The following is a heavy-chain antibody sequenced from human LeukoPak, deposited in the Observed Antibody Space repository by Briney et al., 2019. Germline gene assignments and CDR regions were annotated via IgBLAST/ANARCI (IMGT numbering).Heavy chain of an antibody. CDR3: ARVGIAVAGTPGDYFDY. CDR1: GGSISSSSYY. Sequence: SETLSLTCTVSGGSISSSSYYWGWIRQPPGKGLEWIGSIYYSGSTYYNPSLKSRVTISVDTSKNQFSLKLSSVTAADTAVYYCARVGIAVAGTPGDYFDYWGQGTLVTVSS. CDR2: IYYSGST. V-gene: IGHV4-39*07. D-gene: IGHD6-19*01. J-gene: IGHJ4*02.